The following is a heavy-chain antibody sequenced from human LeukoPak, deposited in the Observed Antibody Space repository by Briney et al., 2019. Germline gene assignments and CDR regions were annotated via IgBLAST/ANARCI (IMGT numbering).Heavy chain of an antibody. CDR2: IYSGGDT. J-gene: IGHJ2*01. CDR1: GFSVSSNF. V-gene: IGHV3-66*01. D-gene: IGHD3-22*01. Sequence: PGGSLRLSCAASGFSVSSNFMSWVRQAPGKGLECVSVIYSGGDTYYADSVRGRFTISRDKSKNTLYLQMDSLRVGDTAVYYCARGVSYYYDNSGHPGWYFDLWGRGTLVTVSS. CDR3: ARGVSYYYDNSGHPGWYFDL.